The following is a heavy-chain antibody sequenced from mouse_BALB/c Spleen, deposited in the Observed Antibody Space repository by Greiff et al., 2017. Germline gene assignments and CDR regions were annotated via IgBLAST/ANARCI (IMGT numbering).Heavy chain of an antibody. Sequence: DVKLQESGPSLVKPSQTLSLTCSVTGDSITSGYWNWIRKFPGNKLEYMGYISYSGSTYYNPSLKSRISITRDTSKNQYYLQLNSVTTEDTATYYCARWVIKPPRAMDYWGQGTSVTVSS. CDR3: ARWVIKPPRAMDY. CDR1: GDSITSGY. V-gene: IGHV3-8*02. J-gene: IGHJ4*01. D-gene: IGHD2-4*01. CDR2: ISYSGST.